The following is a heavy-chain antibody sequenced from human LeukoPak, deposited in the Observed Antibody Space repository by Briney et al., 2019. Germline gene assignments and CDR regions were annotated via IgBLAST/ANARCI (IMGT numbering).Heavy chain of an antibody. CDR3: ASPIVATSDAFDI. V-gene: IGHV4-30-4*08. Sequence: SETLSLTCTVSGGSISSGDYYWNWFRQPPGKGLEWIGYIYYSGSTYCNPSLKSRLTVSVDMSKNQFSLKLSSVTAADTAVYYCASPIVATSDAFDIWGQGTMVTVSS. CDR2: IYYSGST. D-gene: IGHD5-12*01. CDR1: GGSISSGDYY. J-gene: IGHJ3*02.